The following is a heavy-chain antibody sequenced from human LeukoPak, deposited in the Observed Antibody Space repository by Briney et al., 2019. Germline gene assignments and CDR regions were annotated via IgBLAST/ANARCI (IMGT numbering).Heavy chain of an antibody. Sequence: SETLSLTCAVYGGSFSGYYWSWIRQPPGKGLEWIGEINHSGSTNYNPSLKSRVTISVDTSKNQFSLKLSSVTAADTAVYYCAREYSSGWSPRFDYWGQGTLVTVSS. CDR1: GGSFSGYY. D-gene: IGHD6-19*01. V-gene: IGHV4-34*01. CDR2: INHSGST. J-gene: IGHJ4*02. CDR3: AREYSSGWSPRFDY.